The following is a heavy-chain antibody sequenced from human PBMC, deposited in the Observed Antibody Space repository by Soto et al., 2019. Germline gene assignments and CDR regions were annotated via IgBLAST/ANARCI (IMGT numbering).Heavy chain of an antibody. CDR2: ISGSGGST. CDR1: GFTFSSYA. D-gene: IGHD4-17*01. CDR3: ATQGPLMSTVTTYYFDY. J-gene: IGHJ4*02. Sequence: GGSLRLSCAASGFTFSSYAMSWVRQAPGKGLEWVSAISGSGGSTYYADSVKGRFTISRDNSKNTLYLQMNSLRAEDTAVYYCATQGPLMSTVTTYYFDYWGQGTLVTVSS. V-gene: IGHV3-23*01.